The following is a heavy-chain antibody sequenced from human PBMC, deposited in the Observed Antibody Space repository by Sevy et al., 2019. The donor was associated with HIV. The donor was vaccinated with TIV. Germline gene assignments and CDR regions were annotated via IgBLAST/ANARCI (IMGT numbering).Heavy chain of an antibody. CDR2: IRNKVKSYTT. V-gene: IGHV3-72*01. J-gene: IGHJ2*01. D-gene: IGHD1-26*01. CDR3: AAVGASRGYFDI. Sequence: GGSLRLSCVASGFTFGDHCMDWVRQAPGKGLEWVGHIRNKVKSYTTEYAASVKGRFIVSRDDSKKSLYLQMNSLKTEDTAVYYCAAVGASRGYFDIWGRGTLVTVSS. CDR1: GFTFGDHC.